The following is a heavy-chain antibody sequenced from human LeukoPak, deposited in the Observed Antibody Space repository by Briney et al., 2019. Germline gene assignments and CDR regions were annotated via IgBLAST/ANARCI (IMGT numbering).Heavy chain of an antibody. Sequence: PSETLSLTCTVSGGSISSSSYYWGWIRQPPGKGLEWIGSIYYSGSTYYNPSLKSRVTISVDTSKNQFSLKLSSVTAADTAVYYCATYSYSSSWYGQDYWGQGTLVTVSS. D-gene: IGHD6-13*01. V-gene: IGHV4-39*01. J-gene: IGHJ4*02. CDR3: ATYSYSSSWYGQDY. CDR1: GGSISSSSYY. CDR2: IYYSGST.